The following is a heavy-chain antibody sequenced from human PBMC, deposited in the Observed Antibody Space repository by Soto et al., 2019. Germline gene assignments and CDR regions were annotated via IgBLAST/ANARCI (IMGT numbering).Heavy chain of an antibody. Sequence: ASVKVSCKASGYTFTSYGISWVRQAPGQGLEWMGWISAYNGNTNYAQKLQGRVTMTRNTSISTAYMELSSLRSEDTAVYYCAREEGLLWFGEGVYYYGMDVWGQGTTVTVSS. CDR3: AREEGLLWFGEGVYYYGMDV. CDR1: GYTFTSYG. D-gene: IGHD3-10*01. CDR2: ISAYNGNT. V-gene: IGHV1-18*01. J-gene: IGHJ6*02.